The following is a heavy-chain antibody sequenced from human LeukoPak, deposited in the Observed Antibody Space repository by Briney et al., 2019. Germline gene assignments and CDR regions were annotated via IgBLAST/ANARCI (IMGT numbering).Heavy chain of an antibody. CDR2: IDPSGGST. CDR3: ARDRMYYDFWSGYTLPDYGMDV. Sequence: ASVKVSCKASGYTFTGYYMHWVRQAPGQGLEWMGIIDPSGGSTSYAQKFQGRVTMTRDTSTSTVYMELSSLRSEDTAVYYCARDRMYYDFWSGYTLPDYGMDVWGQGTTVTVSS. J-gene: IGHJ6*02. CDR1: GYTFTGYY. V-gene: IGHV1-46*01. D-gene: IGHD3-3*01.